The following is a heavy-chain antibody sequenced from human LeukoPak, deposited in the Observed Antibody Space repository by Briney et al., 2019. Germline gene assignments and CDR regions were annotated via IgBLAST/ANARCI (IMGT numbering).Heavy chain of an antibody. Sequence: GGSLRLSCAASGFTFSSYGMHWVRQAPGKGLEWVGVISYDGSNKYYEDSVKGRFTISRDNSKNTLYLQMNSLRAEDTAVYYCAKERSVVTEYFDLWGGSDLGTVSS. CDR1: GFTFSSYG. D-gene: IGHD4-23*01. CDR2: ISYDGSNK. J-gene: IGHJ2*01. CDR3: AKERSVVTEYFDL. V-gene: IGHV3-30*18.